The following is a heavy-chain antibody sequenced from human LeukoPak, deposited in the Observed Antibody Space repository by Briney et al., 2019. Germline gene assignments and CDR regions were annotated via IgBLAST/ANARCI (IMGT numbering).Heavy chain of an antibody. CDR3: ARRSANYYNADF. V-gene: IGHV1-18*01. Sequence: ASVKVSCKASGYTFTSYGISWARQAPGQGLEWMGWISAYNGNTNYAQKLQGRVTMTTDTSTSTAYMELRSLRSDDTAVYYCARRSANYYNADFWGQGTMVTVSS. D-gene: IGHD3-10*01. CDR2: ISAYNGNT. CDR1: GYTFTSYG. J-gene: IGHJ4*02.